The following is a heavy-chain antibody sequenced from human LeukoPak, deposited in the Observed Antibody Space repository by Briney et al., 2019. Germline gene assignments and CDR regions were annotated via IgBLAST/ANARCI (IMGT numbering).Heavy chain of an antibody. V-gene: IGHV1-2*02. CDR1: GYTFTDYY. D-gene: IGHD2-15*01. CDR3: ARVPYEMATRLFDY. Sequence: ASVKVSCKASGYTFTDYYIHWVRQAPGQGLEWMGWINPNSGGTNYAQKFQGRVTMTRDTSISTAYMELSRLRSDDTAVYYCARVPYEMATRLFDYWGQGTLVTVSS. CDR2: INPNSGGT. J-gene: IGHJ4*02.